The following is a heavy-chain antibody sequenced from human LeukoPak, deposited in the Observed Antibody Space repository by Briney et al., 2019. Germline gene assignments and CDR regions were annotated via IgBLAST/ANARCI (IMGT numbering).Heavy chain of an antibody. V-gene: IGHV3-66*02. CDR1: GFTVSSNY. CDR3: ARDLVDSSGYSYYFDY. J-gene: IGHJ4*02. D-gene: IGHD3-22*01. CDR2: IYSGGST. Sequence: PGGSLRLSCAASGFTVSSNYMSWVCQAPGKGLEWVSVIYSGGSTYYADSVKGRFTISRDNSKNALYLQMNSLRAEDTAVYYCARDLVDSSGYSYYFDYWGQGTLVTVSS.